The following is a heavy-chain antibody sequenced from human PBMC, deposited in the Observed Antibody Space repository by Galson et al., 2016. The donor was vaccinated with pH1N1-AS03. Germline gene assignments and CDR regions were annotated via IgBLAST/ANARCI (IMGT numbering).Heavy chain of an antibody. V-gene: IGHV1-8*01. CDR3: TKKYRANTNERYAELRY. CDR1: GYTFTSY. D-gene: IGHD5-12*01. Sequence: SVKVSCKASGYTFTSYVNWVRQSTGRGLEWMGWMNPSSGNTGYAQKFQGRVTMTRDTSIRTSYMELYNLRSADTAVYYCTKKYRANTNERYAELRYWGQGILVTVFS. CDR2: MNPSSGNT. J-gene: IGHJ4*02.